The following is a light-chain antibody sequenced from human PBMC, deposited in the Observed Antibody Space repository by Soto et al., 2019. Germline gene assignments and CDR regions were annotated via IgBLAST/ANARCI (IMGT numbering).Light chain of an antibody. CDR3: QQRGGSPPTWT. J-gene: IGKJ1*01. Sequence: EIVLTQSPATLSLSPGERATLSCRASQSVSSYLAWYQQKPGQPPRLLIYDVSTRATGIPARFSGSGSGTDFTLTISSLEPEDFAVYYCQQRGGSPPTWTFGQGTKVDIK. CDR1: QSVSSY. V-gene: IGKV3-11*01. CDR2: DVS.